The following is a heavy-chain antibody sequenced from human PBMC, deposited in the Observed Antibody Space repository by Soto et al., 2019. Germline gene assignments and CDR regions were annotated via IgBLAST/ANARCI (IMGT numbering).Heavy chain of an antibody. V-gene: IGHV4-59*01. Sequence: SETLSLTCHVSGSSMSDYYWSWIRQSPGKGLEWFGYIYHTGSTNYNPSLKSRVTISVDTSKNQFSLKLSSVTAADTAVYYCARADSSGWYVFDYWGQGTLVTVSS. CDR3: ARADSSGWYVFDY. J-gene: IGHJ4*02. CDR2: IYHTGST. D-gene: IGHD6-19*01. CDR1: GSSMSDYY.